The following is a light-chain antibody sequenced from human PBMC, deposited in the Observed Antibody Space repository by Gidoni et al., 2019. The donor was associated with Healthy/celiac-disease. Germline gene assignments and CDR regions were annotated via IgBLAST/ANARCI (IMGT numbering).Light chain of an antibody. J-gene: IGKJ2*01. CDR3: QQYNNGPPKDT. Sequence: EIVMTQSPATLSVSPGERATLSCRASQSVSSNLAWYQQKPGQAPRLLIYGAATRATGIPARCSGSGSGTEFTLTISSLQSEDFAVYDCQQYNNGPPKDTFXQXTKLXIK. CDR2: GAA. CDR1: QSVSSN. V-gene: IGKV3-15*01.